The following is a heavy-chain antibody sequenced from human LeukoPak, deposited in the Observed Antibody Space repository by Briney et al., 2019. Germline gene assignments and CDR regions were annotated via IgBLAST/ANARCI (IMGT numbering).Heavy chain of an antibody. Sequence: MTSEALPLTCTVSGGSISSYYWSWIRQPPGKGLEWIGYIYYSGSINYNPSLKSRVTISIDTSKNQFSLKLSSVTAADTAVYYCARVPIVGAAWYFDLWGRGTLVTVSS. CDR2: IYYSGSI. J-gene: IGHJ2*01. D-gene: IGHD1-26*01. V-gene: IGHV4-59*01. CDR3: ARVPIVGAAWYFDL. CDR1: GGSISSYY.